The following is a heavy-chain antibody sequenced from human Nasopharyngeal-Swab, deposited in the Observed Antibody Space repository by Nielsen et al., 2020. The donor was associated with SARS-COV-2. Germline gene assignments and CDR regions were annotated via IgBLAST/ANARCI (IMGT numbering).Heavy chain of an antibody. CDR2: ISSSSSYI. CDR3: AREGSSGWYPVRVSFDI. CDR1: GFTFSSYS. D-gene: IGHD6-19*01. J-gene: IGHJ3*02. Sequence: GESLKISCAASGFTFSSYSMNWVRQAPGKGLEWVSSISSSSSYIYYADSVKGRFTISRDNAKNSLYLQMNSLRAEDTAVYYCAREGSSGWYPVRVSFDIWGQGTMVTVSS. V-gene: IGHV3-21*01.